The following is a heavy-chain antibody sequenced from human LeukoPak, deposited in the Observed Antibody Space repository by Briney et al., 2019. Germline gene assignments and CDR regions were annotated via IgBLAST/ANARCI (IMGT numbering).Heavy chain of an antibody. CDR2: ISGSGGST. CDR1: GFTFSDYY. J-gene: IGHJ2*01. V-gene: IGHV3-23*01. Sequence: PGGSLRLSCAASGFTFSDYYMSWIRQAPGKGLEWVSAISGSGGSTYYADSVKGRFTISRDNSKNTLYLQMNSLRAEDTAVYYCARSFGDYGYWYFDLWGRGTLVTVSS. D-gene: IGHD4-17*01. CDR3: ARSFGDYGYWYFDL.